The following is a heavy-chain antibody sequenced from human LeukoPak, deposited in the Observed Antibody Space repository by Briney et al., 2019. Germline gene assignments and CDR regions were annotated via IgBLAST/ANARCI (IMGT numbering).Heavy chain of an antibody. Sequence: ASVKVSCKASGYTFTGYYMHWVRQAPGRGLEWMGWINPNSGGTNYAQKFQGRVTMTRDTSISTAYMELSRLRSDDTAVYYCARVSSSGHYYYFDYWGQGTLVTVSS. CDR1: GYTFTGYY. D-gene: IGHD6-19*01. V-gene: IGHV1-2*02. CDR2: INPNSGGT. CDR3: ARVSSSGHYYYFDY. J-gene: IGHJ4*02.